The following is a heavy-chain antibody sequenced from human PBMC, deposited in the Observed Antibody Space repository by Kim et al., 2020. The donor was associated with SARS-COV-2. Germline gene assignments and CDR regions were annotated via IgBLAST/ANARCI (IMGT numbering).Heavy chain of an antibody. J-gene: IGHJ5*02. V-gene: IGHV3-30*02. D-gene: IGHD6-19*01. CDR3: VKLFTSGWYADP. Sequence: YYEDSVKGRFTISRDNSKYTLYLQLDSLTPEDTAVYYCVKLFTSGWYADPWGQGTLVTVSS.